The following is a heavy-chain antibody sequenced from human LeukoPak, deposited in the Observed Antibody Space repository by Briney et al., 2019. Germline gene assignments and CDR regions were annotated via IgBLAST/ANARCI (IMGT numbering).Heavy chain of an antibody. Sequence: SETLSLTCTVSGGSISSYYWSWVRQPPGKGLEWIGYIYYSGTTNYNPSLKSRVTISVDTSKNQFSLNLTSVTAADTAVYYCARGGWLPIDYWGQGTLVTVSS. D-gene: IGHD5-18*01. CDR1: GGSISSYY. V-gene: IGHV4-59*01. CDR2: IYYSGTT. J-gene: IGHJ4*02. CDR3: ARGGWLPIDY.